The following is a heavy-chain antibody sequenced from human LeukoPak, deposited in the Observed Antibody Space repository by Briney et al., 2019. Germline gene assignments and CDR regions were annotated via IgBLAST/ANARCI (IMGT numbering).Heavy chain of an antibody. CDR2: MNTNSGNT. V-gene: IGHV1-8*01. Sequence: ASVKVSCKASGYTFTSYDINWVRQATGQGLEWMGWMNTNSGNTDYAQKFQGRVTMTRNTSITTASMELSSLRSEDTAVYYCARQLGSCSRGNCYFDSWGQGTLVTVSS. J-gene: IGHJ4*02. D-gene: IGHD2-2*01. CDR1: GYTFTSYD. CDR3: ARQLGSCSRGNCYFDS.